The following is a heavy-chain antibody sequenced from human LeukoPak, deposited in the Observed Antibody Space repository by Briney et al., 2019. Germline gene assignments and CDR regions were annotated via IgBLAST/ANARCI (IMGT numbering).Heavy chain of an antibody. V-gene: IGHV1-69*05. CDR3: ARARRSGYYFRYFDY. D-gene: IGHD3-22*01. J-gene: IGHJ4*02. Sequence: SVKVSCKASGGTFSSYATSWVRQAPGQGLEWMGGIIPIFGTANYAQKFQGRVTITTDESTSTAYMELSSLRSEDTAVYYCARARRSGYYFRYFDYWGQGTLVTVSS. CDR1: GGTFSSYA. CDR2: IIPIFGTA.